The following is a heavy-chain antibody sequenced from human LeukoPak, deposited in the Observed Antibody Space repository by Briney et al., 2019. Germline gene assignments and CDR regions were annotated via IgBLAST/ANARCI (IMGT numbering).Heavy chain of an antibody. V-gene: IGHV1-2*02. CDR1: GYTFTNYG. CDR2: INPNSGGT. Sequence: ASVKVSCKASGYTFTNYGVTWVRQAPGQGLEWMGWINPNSGGTNYAQKFQGRVTMTRDTSISTAYMELSRLGSDDTAVYYCARDREYQVLGALDYWGQGTLVTVSS. D-gene: IGHD2-2*01. CDR3: ARDREYQVLGALDY. J-gene: IGHJ4*02.